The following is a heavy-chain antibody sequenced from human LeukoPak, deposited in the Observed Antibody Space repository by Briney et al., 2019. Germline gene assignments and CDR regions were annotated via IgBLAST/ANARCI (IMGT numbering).Heavy chain of an antibody. J-gene: IGHJ4*02. CDR3: ARDLTSSSF. Sequence: ASVKVSCKASGYTFTGYYMHWVRQAPGQGLEWMGWINPNSGGTNYAQKFQGRVTMTGDTSVSAAYMELSRLRSDDTAVYCCARDLTSSSFWGQGTLVTVSS. CDR2: INPNSGGT. D-gene: IGHD2-2*01. V-gene: IGHV1-2*02. CDR1: GYTFTGYY.